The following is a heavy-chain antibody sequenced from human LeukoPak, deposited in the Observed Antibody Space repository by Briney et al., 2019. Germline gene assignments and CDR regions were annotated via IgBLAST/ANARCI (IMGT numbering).Heavy chain of an antibody. CDR3: ARIYDTLTDDAFDI. J-gene: IGHJ3*02. V-gene: IGHV4-39*07. D-gene: IGHD3-9*01. CDR1: DGSISSSSYY. CDR2: IYYSGST. Sequence: PSETLSLTCTVSDGSISSSSYYWGWIRQPPGKGLEWIGSIYYSGSTYYNPSLKSRVTISVDTSKSQFSLKLSSVTAADTAVYYCARIYDTLTDDAFDIWGQGTMVTVSS.